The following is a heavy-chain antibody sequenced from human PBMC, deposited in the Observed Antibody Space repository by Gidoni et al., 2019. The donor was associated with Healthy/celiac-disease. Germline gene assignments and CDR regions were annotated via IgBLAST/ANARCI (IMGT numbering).Heavy chain of an antibody. CDR1: GFTFISYA. CDR3: AKDQIVVAARPSLEYFDY. CDR2: ISGSGGST. Sequence: EVQLLESGGGLVQPGGSLRLSCAASGFTFISYAMIWVRQAPGKGLGWVSAISGSGGSTYYADSVKGRFTISRDNSKNTLYLQMNSLRAEDTAVYYCAKDQIVVAARPSLEYFDYWGQGTLVTVSS. D-gene: IGHD6-6*01. V-gene: IGHV3-23*01. J-gene: IGHJ4*02.